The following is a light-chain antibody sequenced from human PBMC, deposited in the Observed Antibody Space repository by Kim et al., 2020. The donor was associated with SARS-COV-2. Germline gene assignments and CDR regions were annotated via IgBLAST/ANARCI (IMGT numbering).Light chain of an antibody. CDR1: RGVSSNY. CDR2: GHP. J-gene: IGKJ1*01. V-gene: IGKV3-20*01. Sequence: SPGERAILACRARRGVSSNYLASYEQIPGQAPRLVIYGHPSRATGISDRFSGSGSGTDFTLTSTRLEPEDFAVYYCQQYSSSPATFGQGTKVDIK. CDR3: QQYSSSPAT.